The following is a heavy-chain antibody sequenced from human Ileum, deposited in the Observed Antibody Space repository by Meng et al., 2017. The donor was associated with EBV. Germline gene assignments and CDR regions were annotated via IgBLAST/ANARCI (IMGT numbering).Heavy chain of an antibody. CDR1: GGSVISNNW. CDR2: IFHIGST. J-gene: IGHJ4*02. V-gene: IGHV4-4*02. Sequence: QVQLQEPGPRVVKPSGTLSLTCAVSGGSVISNNWWSWVRQPPGKGLEWIGEIFHIGSTNNSPSLKSRVTISVDNSKNQFSLSLTSVTAADTAIYYCAKVSLTGTFYDHWGQGILVTVSS. CDR3: AKVSLTGTFYDH. D-gene: IGHD3-9*01.